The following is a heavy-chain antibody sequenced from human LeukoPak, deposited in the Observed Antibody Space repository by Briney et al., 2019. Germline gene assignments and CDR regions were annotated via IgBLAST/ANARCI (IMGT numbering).Heavy chain of an antibody. J-gene: IGHJ4*02. D-gene: IGHD3-3*01. CDR1: GGPFNNYT. Sequence: GASVKVSCKASGGPFNNYTVSWVRQAPGQGLEWMGRIIPILGIADYAQTFQDSVTITADKSTNTVYMELSSLRSEDTAVYYCTRDYDSEDYWGQGTLVTFSS. CDR3: TRDYDSEDY. V-gene: IGHV1-69*04. CDR2: IIPILGIA.